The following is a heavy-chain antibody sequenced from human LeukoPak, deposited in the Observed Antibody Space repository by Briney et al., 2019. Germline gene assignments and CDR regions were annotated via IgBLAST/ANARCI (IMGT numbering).Heavy chain of an antibody. CDR3: ARQMSVFGGGDWLDP. V-gene: IGHV3-33*01. D-gene: IGHD2-15*01. Sequence: PGGSLRLSCAASGFTFSNYGMHWVRQAPGKGLEWVAVIWSDGSNEYSTDSLKGRFTISRDNSKNTLYLQMNSLRAEDTAVYYCARQMSVFGGGDWLDPWGQGTLVTVSS. J-gene: IGHJ5*02. CDR1: GFTFSNYG. CDR2: IWSDGSNE.